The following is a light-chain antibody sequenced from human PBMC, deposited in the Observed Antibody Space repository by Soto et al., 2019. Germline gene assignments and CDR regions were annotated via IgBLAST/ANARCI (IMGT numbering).Light chain of an antibody. J-gene: IGKJ2*01. V-gene: IGKV3-20*01. CDR3: QQYGLSPYP. Sequence: EIVLTQSPGTLSLSPGETATLSCEASETVTSKFLAWYQQKPGQAPRLLIYGASNRASGISDRFSGSGSGTDFTFPIFSLKPEDFAVNSCQQYGLSPYPFGQGTKVE. CDR1: ETVTSKF. CDR2: GAS.